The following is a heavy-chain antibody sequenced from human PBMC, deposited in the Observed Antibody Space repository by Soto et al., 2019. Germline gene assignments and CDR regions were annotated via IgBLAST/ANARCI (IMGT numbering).Heavy chain of an antibody. D-gene: IGHD2-15*01. Sequence: SVKVSCKASGGTFSSYAISWVRQAPGQGLEWMGGIIPIFGTANYAQKFQGRVTITADESTSTAYMELSSLRSEDTAVYYCARSINQYCSGGSCYYFDYWGQGTLVTVSS. CDR3: ARSINQYCSGGSCYYFDY. CDR2: IIPIFGTA. J-gene: IGHJ4*02. V-gene: IGHV1-69*13. CDR1: GGTFSSYA.